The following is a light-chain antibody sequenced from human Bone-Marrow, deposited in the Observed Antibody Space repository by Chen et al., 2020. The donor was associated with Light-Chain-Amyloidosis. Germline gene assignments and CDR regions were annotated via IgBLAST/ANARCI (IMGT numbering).Light chain of an antibody. V-gene: IGLV2-23*02. Sequence: QSALTHPASVSGSPGQSITIPCAGTSSNVGDYSLVSWYQQHPGKAPKLILYEVIQRPSWVSSRFSGSMSGNTASLTISGLQTEDEADYFCYTYAGSATFVFGSATTVTVL. J-gene: IGLJ1*01. CDR2: EVI. CDR3: YTYAGSATFV. CDR1: SSNVGDYSL.